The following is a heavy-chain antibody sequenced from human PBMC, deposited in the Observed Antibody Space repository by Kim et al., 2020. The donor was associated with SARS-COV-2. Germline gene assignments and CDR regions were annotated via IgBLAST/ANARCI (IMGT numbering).Heavy chain of an antibody. CDR1: GFTFSIYW. Sequence: GGSLRLSCAASGFTFSIYWMNWVRQAPGKGLEWVSNIKPDGTDKRYADSVKGRFTISRDNTKNSLYLQMDSLRAEDSAIYYCARDRGVGEYSWGYWGPGTLVTVPS. V-gene: IGHV3-7*01. CDR3: ARDRGVGEYSWGY. D-gene: IGHD3-10*01. CDR2: IKPDGTDK. J-gene: IGHJ4*01.